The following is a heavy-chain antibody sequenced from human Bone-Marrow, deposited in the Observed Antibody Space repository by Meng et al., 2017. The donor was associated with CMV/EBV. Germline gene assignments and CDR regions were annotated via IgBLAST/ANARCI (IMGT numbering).Heavy chain of an antibody. J-gene: IGHJ4*02. D-gene: IGHD5-18*01. CDR3: ARGNSYAHIFDY. V-gene: IGHV3-21*01. Sequence: GESLKISCAASGFTFSSYSMNWVRQAPGKGLEWVSSISSSSYIYFADSVKGRFTISRDNAKNSLYLQMNSLRAEDTAVYYCARGNSYAHIFDYWGQGTLVTVSS. CDR2: ISSSSYI. CDR1: GFTFSSYS.